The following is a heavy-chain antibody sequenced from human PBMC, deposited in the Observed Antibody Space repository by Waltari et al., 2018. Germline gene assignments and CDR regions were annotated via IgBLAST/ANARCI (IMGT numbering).Heavy chain of an antibody. V-gene: IGHV3-9*01. J-gene: IGHJ4*02. Sequence: EVHLVDSGGGVGQAGKSLRLAWVTCGVTLEDCAMHWVRQGPGKGLQWVSGISWNRGTIRYVDSVKGRFTISRDNARNSVFLQMDSLRAEDTAFYYCVKAAGGYAEDYFDNWGQGTMVTVSS. CDR1: GVTLEDCA. CDR3: VKAAGGYAEDYFDN. D-gene: IGHD5-18*01. CDR2: ISWNRGTI.